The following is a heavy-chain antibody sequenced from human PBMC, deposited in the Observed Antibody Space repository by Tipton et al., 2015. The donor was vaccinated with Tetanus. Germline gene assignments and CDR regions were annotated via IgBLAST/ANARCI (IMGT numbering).Heavy chain of an antibody. CDR3: ARSNILRFLDC. V-gene: IGHV4-4*01. D-gene: IGHD3-3*01. CDR2: TSDSGYT. CDR1: GGSTDSINW. Sequence: TLSLTCAVSGGSTDSINWWSWVRQPPGQGLEWIGETSDSGYTNYNPSLKSRVTISVDKSKDQFSLKLDSVTAADTAVYFCARSNILRFLDCWGQGTLVTVPS. J-gene: IGHJ4*02.